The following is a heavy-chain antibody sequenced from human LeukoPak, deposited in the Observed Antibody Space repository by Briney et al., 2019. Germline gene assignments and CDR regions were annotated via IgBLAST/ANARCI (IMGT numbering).Heavy chain of an antibody. CDR2: IYSGGST. V-gene: IGHV3-53*01. J-gene: IGHJ3*02. D-gene: IGHD3-10*01. Sequence: GGSLRLSXAASGFTVSSNYMSWVRQAPGKGLEWVSVIYSGGSTYYADSVKGRFTISRDNSKNTLYLQMNSLRAEDTAVYYCARDPGSAGVDAFDIWGQGTMVTVSS. CDR3: ARDPGSAGVDAFDI. CDR1: GFTVSSNY.